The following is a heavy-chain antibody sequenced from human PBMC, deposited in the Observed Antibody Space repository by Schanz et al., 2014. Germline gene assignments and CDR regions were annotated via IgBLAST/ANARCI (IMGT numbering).Heavy chain of an antibody. Sequence: VRLVESGGGVVQPGGSLRLSCAASGFTFILNSINFFLHDPGKGLEWVSYISATSAKIDYADSVQGRFTISRDNAKNSLYLQMNSLRAEDTAVYYCAREGEWGYDPPRHWGQGTLVTVSS. D-gene: IGHD5-12*01. CDR1: GFTFILNS. V-gene: IGHV3-48*01. CDR3: AREGEWGYDPPRH. CDR2: ISATSAKI. J-gene: IGHJ4*02.